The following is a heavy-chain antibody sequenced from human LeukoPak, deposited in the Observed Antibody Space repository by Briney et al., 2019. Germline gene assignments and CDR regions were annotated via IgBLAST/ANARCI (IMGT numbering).Heavy chain of an antibody. CDR3: ASLGGTYAF. CDR2: MSDSGIP. J-gene: IGHJ4*02. CDR1: GGPLSSYW. V-gene: IGHV4-59*08. Sequence: SETLSLTCTISGGPLSSYWWSWVRQPPGKGLEWIGYMSDSGIPKSNPSLTRRVTISRATSKNQVSPKMRFVTAADTAVYFCASLGGTYAFWGRGTLVTVPS. D-gene: IGHD1-26*01.